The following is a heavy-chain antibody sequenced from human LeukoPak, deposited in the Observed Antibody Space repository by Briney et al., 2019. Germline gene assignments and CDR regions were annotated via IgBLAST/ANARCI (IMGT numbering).Heavy chain of an antibody. CDR2: IYPGDSDT. CDR3: ATLPGGWADYGGNRRGAFDY. J-gene: IGHJ4*02. V-gene: IGHV5-51*01. CDR1: GYSFTSYW. Sequence: GGSLKISCKGSGYSFTSYWIGWVRQMPGKGLEWMGIIYPGDSDTRYSPSFQGQVTISADKSISTAYLQWSSLKASDTAMYYCATLPGGWADYGGNRRGAFDYWGQGTLVTVSS. D-gene: IGHD4-23*01.